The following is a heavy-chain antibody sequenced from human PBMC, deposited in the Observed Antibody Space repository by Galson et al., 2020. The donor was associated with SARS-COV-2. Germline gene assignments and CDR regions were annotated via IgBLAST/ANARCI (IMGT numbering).Heavy chain of an antibody. CDR3: AHKGYYDSGSRGFDY. Sequence: VKPTETLTLTCTFSGFSLSTSGVGVGWIRQPPGKALEWLALLYWDDDKRYRPSLKSRLTITNDTSKNQVVLTMTNVDPVDTATYYCAHKGYYDSGSRGFDYWGPGTLVTVSS. V-gene: IGHV2-5*02. CDR2: LYWDDDK. J-gene: IGHJ4*02. D-gene: IGHD3-16*01. CDR1: GFSLSTSGVG.